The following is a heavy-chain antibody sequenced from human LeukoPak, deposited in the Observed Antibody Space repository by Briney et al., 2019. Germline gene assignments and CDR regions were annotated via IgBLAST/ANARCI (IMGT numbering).Heavy chain of an antibody. J-gene: IGHJ6*03. CDR3: ARGREIVVVVAAYHYYYYMDV. V-gene: IGHV1-18*01. D-gene: IGHD2-15*01. Sequence: ASVKVSCKASGYTFTSYGISWVRQAPGQGLEWMGWISAYNGNTNYAQKLQGRVTMTTDTSTSTAYMELRSLRSEDTAVYYCARGREIVVVVAAYHYYYYMDVWGKGTTVTVSS. CDR1: GYTFTSYG. CDR2: ISAYNGNT.